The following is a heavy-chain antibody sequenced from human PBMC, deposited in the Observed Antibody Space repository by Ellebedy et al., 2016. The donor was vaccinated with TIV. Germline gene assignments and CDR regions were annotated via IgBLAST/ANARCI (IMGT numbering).Heavy chain of an antibody. V-gene: IGHV1-69*06. CDR3: ASSPSQSLYDSSGPYGH. CDR1: GYTFTSYG. Sequence: SVKVSXXASGYTFTSYGISWVRQAPGQGLEWMGGIIPIFGTANYAQKFQGRVTITADKSTSTAYMELSSLRSEDTAVYYCASSPSQSLYDSSGPYGHWGQGTLVTVSS. J-gene: IGHJ4*02. D-gene: IGHD3-22*01. CDR2: IIPIFGTA.